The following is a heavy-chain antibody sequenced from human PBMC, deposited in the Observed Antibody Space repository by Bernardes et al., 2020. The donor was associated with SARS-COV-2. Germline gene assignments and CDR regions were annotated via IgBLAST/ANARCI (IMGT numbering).Heavy chain of an antibody. D-gene: IGHD2-15*01. CDR2: IIPIFGTA. J-gene: IGHJ6*02. CDR3: ARDPGYCSGGSCPYGYYYYGMDV. V-gene: IGHV1-69*13. Sequence: SVKVSCKASGGTFSSYAISWVRQAPGQGLEWMGRIIPIFGTANYAQKFQGRVTITADESTSTAYMELSSLRSEDTAVYYCARDPGYCSGGSCPYGYYYYGMDVWGQGTTVTVSS. CDR1: GGTFSSYA.